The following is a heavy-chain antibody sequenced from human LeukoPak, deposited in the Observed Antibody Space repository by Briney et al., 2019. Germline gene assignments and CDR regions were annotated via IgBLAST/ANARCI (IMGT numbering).Heavy chain of an antibody. CDR3: AKEGKAVRGRHMDV. CDR2: IRYDGSNK. Sequence: GGSLRLSCAASGFTFSSYGMHWVRQAPGKGLEWVAFIRYDGSNKYYADSVKGRFTISRDNSKNTLYLQMNSLRAEDTAVYYCAKEGKAVRGRHMDVWGKGTTVTISS. CDR1: GFTFSSYG. V-gene: IGHV3-30*02. J-gene: IGHJ6*03. D-gene: IGHD3-10*01.